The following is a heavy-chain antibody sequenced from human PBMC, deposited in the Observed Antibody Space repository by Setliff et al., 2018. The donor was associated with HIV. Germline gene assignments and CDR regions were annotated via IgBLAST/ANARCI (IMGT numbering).Heavy chain of an antibody. CDR1: GGSINSYY. CDR3: ARTRGYSLYYFDY. CDR2: IYYSGST. Sequence: SETLSLTCTVSGGSINSYYWSWIRQPPGKGLEWIGYIYYSGSTNYNPSLKSRVTISVDTSKNQFSLKLSSVTAADTAVYYCARTRGYSLYYFDYWGQGTLVTVSS. J-gene: IGHJ4*02. D-gene: IGHD5-18*01. V-gene: IGHV4-59*12.